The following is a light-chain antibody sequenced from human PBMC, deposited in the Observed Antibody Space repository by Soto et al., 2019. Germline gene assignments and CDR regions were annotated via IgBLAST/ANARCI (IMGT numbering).Light chain of an antibody. CDR3: QQYSNWPPWT. CDR1: QSVSSN. J-gene: IGKJ1*01. CDR2: GAS. V-gene: IGKV3-15*01. Sequence: EIVMTQSPATLSVSPGERATLSCRARQSVSSNLAWYQQKLGQAPRLLIYGASTRATGIPARFSGGGSGTEFTLTISSLQSEDFAVYYCQQYSNWPPWTFGQGTKVEIQ.